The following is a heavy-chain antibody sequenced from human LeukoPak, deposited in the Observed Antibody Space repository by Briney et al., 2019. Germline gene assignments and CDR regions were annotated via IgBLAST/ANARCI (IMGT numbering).Heavy chain of an antibody. Sequence: ASVKVSCKASGYTFTGYYMHCVRQAPGQGLEWMGWINPNSGGTNYAQKFQGRVTMTRDTSISTAYIYLSRLRSDDTAVYCCPRVIYATYYFDYWGQGTLVTVSS. J-gene: IGHJ4*02. CDR2: INPNSGGT. CDR3: PRVIYATYYFDY. D-gene: IGHD2/OR15-2a*01. CDR1: GYTFTGYY. V-gene: IGHV1-2*02.